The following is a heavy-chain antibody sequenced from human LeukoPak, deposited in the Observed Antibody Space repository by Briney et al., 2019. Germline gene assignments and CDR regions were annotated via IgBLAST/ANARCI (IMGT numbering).Heavy chain of an antibody. CDR2: ITSDGTSI. CDR1: GFSFSTTW. V-gene: IGHV3-74*03. CDR3: ARLRKWELPIHLKKGYYMDV. D-gene: IGHD1-26*01. Sequence: PGGSLRLSCAASGFSFSTTWMHWVRQVPGQGLVWVARITSDGTSISYAESVKGRFTISRDNAKNTLYLQMNSLRAEDTAVYYCARLRKWELPIHLKKGYYMDVWGKGTTVTVSS. J-gene: IGHJ6*03.